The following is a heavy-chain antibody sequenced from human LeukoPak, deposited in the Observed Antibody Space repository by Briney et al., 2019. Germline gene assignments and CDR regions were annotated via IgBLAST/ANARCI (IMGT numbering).Heavy chain of an antibody. CDR3: ARDHNGSGNYYATSYNFDY. J-gene: IGHJ4*02. V-gene: IGHV3-30*04. Sequence: PGGSLRLSCAASGFTFSNYAIHWVRQAPGKGLEWVAIISYDGTNKYYADSVKGRFTISRDNSKNTLYLQMNSLRAEDTAAYYCARDHNGSGNYYATSYNFDYWGQGTLVTVSS. CDR1: GFTFSNYA. CDR2: ISYDGTNK. D-gene: IGHD3-10*01.